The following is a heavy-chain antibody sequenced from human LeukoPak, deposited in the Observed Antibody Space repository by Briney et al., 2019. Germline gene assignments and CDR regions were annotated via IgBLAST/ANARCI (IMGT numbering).Heavy chain of an antibody. J-gene: IGHJ4*02. CDR3: AREIDY. V-gene: IGHV3-53*01. CDR2: IYSGGSS. CDR1: GFSVDNNY. Sequence: GGSLRLFSAASGFSVDNNYMAWVRQAPGKGLEWVSLIYSGGSSFYADSVKGRFTISRDISKNTLFLQMNSLRAEDTAVYYCAREIDYWGQGTLVTVSS.